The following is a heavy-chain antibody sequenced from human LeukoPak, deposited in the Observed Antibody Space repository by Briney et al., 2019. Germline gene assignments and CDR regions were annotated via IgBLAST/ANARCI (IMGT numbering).Heavy chain of an antibody. D-gene: IGHD3-3*01. V-gene: IGHV4-59*01. Sequence: SETLSLTCTVSGDSISSYYWTWIRQPPGKGLEWTGYIYYSGSTNYNPSLKSRVTISVDTSKNQFSLKLSSVTAADTAVYYCARVPMAFWSGSYYYYMDVWGKGTTVTVSS. J-gene: IGHJ6*03. CDR2: IYYSGST. CDR3: ARVPMAFWSGSYYYYMDV. CDR1: GDSISSYY.